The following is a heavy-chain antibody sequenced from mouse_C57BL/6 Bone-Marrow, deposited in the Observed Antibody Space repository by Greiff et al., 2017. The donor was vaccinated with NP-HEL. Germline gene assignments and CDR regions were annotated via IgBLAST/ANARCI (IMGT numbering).Heavy chain of an antibody. CDR1: GYTFTSYW. CDR3: ARGVYSKSPRFAY. D-gene: IGHD2-5*01. V-gene: IGHV1-53*01. J-gene: IGHJ3*01. CDR2: INPSNGGT. Sequence: QVQLKQSGTELVKPGASVKLSCKASGYTFTSYWMHWVKQRPGQGLEWIGNINPSNGGTNYNEKFKSKATLTVDKSSSTAYMQLSSLTSEDSAVYYCARGVYSKSPRFAYWGQGTLVTVSA.